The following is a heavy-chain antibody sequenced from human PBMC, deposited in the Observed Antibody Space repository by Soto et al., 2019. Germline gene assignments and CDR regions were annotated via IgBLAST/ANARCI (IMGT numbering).Heavy chain of an antibody. V-gene: IGHV1-69*06. CDR2: IIPIFGTA. CDR3: AREESRGYYSGMDV. D-gene: IGHD3-10*01. J-gene: IGHJ6*02. Sequence: ASVKVSCKASGGTFSSYAISWVRQAPGQGLEWMGGIIPIFGTANYAQKFQGRVTITADKSTSTAYMELSSLRSEDTAVYYCAREESRGYYSGMDVWGQGTTVTVSS. CDR1: GGTFSSYA.